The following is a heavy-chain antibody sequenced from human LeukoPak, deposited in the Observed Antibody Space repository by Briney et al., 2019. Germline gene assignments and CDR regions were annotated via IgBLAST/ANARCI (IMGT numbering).Heavy chain of an antibody. Sequence: ASVKVSCKASGDTFSNYAFSWVRQAPGQGLEWMGAIIPMSGTTYYAQNFQGRVTITSDESTRTVYLEVTSLRSEDTALYYCARSNNVFFAGDHWGQGTLVTVSS. CDR2: IIPMSGTT. CDR1: GDTFSNYA. J-gene: IGHJ4*02. CDR3: ARSNNVFFAGDH. V-gene: IGHV1-69*13. D-gene: IGHD1/OR15-1a*01.